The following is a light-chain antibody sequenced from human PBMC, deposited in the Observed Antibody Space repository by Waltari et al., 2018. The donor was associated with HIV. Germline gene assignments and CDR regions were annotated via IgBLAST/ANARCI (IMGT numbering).Light chain of an antibody. J-gene: IGLJ1*01. Sequence: HSALPQPASVSGFPGHSIPISCPGSSSVVGSDHYVCWYQQHPGNAPKLLISGVSKRPSGVSNRFSGSKSGNTASLTISGLQAEDEADYYCCSYAGSNTYLFGTGTEVTVL. V-gene: IGLV2-23*02. CDR1: SSVVGSDHY. CDR3: CSYAGSNTYL. CDR2: GVS.